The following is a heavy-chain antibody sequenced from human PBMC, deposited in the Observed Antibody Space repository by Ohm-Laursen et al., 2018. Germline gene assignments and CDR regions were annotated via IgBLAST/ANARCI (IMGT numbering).Heavy chain of an antibody. V-gene: IGHV3-23*01. CDR2: ISGSGGST. CDR1: GFTFSSCA. CDR3: AKVGYDSSGYYPFDY. D-gene: IGHD3-22*01. J-gene: IGHJ4*02. Sequence: SLRLSCAAPGFTFSSCAMSWVRQAPGKGLEWVSAISGSGGSTYYADSVKGRFTISRDNSKDTLYLQMNSLRAEDTAVYYCAKVGYDSSGYYPFDYWGQGTLVTVSS.